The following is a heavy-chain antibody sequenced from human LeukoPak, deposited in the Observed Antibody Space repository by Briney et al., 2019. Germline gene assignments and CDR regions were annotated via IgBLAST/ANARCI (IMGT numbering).Heavy chain of an antibody. CDR2: INPNSGGT. Sequence: ASVKVSCKASGYTLTGYYMHWVRRAPGQGLEWMVWINPNSGGTNYAQKFQGRVTMTRDTSISTAYMELSRLRSDDTAVYYCARAGHITIFGVVKGAFDYWGQGTLVSVSS. J-gene: IGHJ4*02. D-gene: IGHD3-3*01. V-gene: IGHV1-2*02. CDR3: ARAGHITIFGVVKGAFDY. CDR1: GYTLTGYY.